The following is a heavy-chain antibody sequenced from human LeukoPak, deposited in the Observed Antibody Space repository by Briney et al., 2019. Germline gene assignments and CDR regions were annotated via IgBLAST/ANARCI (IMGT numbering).Heavy chain of an antibody. CDR1: GFIFTDYG. CDR2: IWSDSTNM. CDR3: TKDAQRGFDYSNSFQF. V-gene: IGHV3-33*06. Sequence: GGSVRLSCAACGFIFTDYGLHWVRQAPAKGLEGVAAIWSDSTNMFYAQSVKGRFIIQRDDYQNTVYLEMSSLRAEDTAVYYCTKDAQRGFDYSNSFQFWGQGSLVTVSS. J-gene: IGHJ4*02. D-gene: IGHD4-11*01.